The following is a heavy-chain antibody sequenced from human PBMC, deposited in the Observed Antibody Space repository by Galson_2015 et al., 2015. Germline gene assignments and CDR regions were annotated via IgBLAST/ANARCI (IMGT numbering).Heavy chain of an antibody. CDR1: GFTVSSNY. Sequence: SLRLSCAASGFTVSSNYTSWVRQVPGKGLEWVSIISPSGSAYYADSVKGRFTISRDNSKITLYLQMSSLRAEDTAVYYCARVASGGPLDVWGKGTTVTVSS. D-gene: IGHD2-15*01. CDR3: ARVASGGPLDV. J-gene: IGHJ6*04. CDR2: ISPSGSA. V-gene: IGHV3-53*01.